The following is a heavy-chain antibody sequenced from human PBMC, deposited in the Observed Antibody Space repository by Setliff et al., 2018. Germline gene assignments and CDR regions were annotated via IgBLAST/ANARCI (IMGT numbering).Heavy chain of an antibody. CDR2: INHRGST. V-gene: IGHV4-34*01. CDR3: ASCRYQVPYDY. Sequence: PSETLSLTCAAYGGTFSDYHWTWIRQSPEKGLEWIGEINHRGSTNYNPSLKSRVTISVDTSKNQFSLKLSSVTAADTAVYYCASCRYQVPYDYWGQGILVTVSS. J-gene: IGHJ4*02. CDR1: GGTFSDYH. D-gene: IGHD2-2*01.